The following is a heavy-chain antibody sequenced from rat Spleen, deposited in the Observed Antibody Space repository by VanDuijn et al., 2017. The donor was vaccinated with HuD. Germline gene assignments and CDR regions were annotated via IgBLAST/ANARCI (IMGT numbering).Heavy chain of an antibody. D-gene: IGHD1-7*01. J-gene: IGHJ2*01. CDR1: GFTFHNYW. CDR3: ARRHYGYADYFDY. CDR2: ISTGGGNT. V-gene: IGHV5-25*01. Sequence: EVQLVESGGGLVQPGRSLKLSCVASGFTFHNYWMTWIRQAPTKGLEWVASISTGGGNTYYRDSVKGRFTISRDNAKSTLSLQMDSLRSEDTATYYCARRHYGYADYFDYWGQGVMVTVSS.